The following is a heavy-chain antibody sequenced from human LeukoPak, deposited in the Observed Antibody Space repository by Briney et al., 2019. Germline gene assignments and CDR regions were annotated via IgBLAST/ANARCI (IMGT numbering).Heavy chain of an antibody. V-gene: IGHV1-2*06. CDR2: INPNSGGT. Sequence: ASVKVSCKASGYTFSDYYIHWVRQAPGQGLEWMGRINPNSGGTNYAQKFQGRVTMTRDTSISTAYMELSRLRSDDTALYYCARDLGALIAVAWYFDYWGQGTLVTVSS. D-gene: IGHD6-19*01. J-gene: IGHJ4*02. CDR1: GYTFSDYY. CDR3: ARDLGALIAVAWYFDY.